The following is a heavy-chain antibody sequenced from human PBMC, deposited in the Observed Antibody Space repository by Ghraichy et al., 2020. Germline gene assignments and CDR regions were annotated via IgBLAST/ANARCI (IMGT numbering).Heavy chain of an antibody. Sequence: GGSLRLSCAASGFTFSRHAIHWVRQAPGKGLEWVAVISYDGSVQYYADSVKGRFTISRDNSKNTLSLQRNRLRAEDTAVYYCARGKRTAGYNYMDSWGQGTLVTVSS. J-gene: IGHJ4*02. D-gene: IGHD5-24*01. CDR2: ISYDGSVQ. CDR3: ARGKRTAGYNYMDS. V-gene: IGHV3-30*04. CDR1: GFTFSRHA.